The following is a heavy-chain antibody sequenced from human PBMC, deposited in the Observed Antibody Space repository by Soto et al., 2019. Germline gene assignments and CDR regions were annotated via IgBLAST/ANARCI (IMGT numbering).Heavy chain of an antibody. J-gene: IGHJ5*02. CDR3: ARSGGDYEDWFDP. Sequence: PSETLSLTCTVSGGSISSSNYYWGWIRHPPGKGLEWIGSIYYSGSTYYNPSLKSRVTISVDTSKNQFSLKLSSVTAADTAVYYCARSGGDYEDWFDPCGQGTLVTVSS. V-gene: IGHV4-39*01. CDR2: IYYSGST. D-gene: IGHD4-17*01. CDR1: GGSISSSNYY.